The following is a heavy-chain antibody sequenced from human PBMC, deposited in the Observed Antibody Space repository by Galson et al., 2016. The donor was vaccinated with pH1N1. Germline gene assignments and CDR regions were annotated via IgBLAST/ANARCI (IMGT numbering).Heavy chain of an antibody. J-gene: IGHJ5*01. D-gene: IGHD5-12*01. CDR1: GGSLSTYP. CDR2: SVPVFGSA. Sequence: SVKVSCKASGGSLSTYPISWVRQAPGLTLEWMGRSVPVFGSANYSPRFQGRVAISRDESASTVYMELTSLPAEDTGIYYCAKDRTVDYRQSPPLFESWGQGTLVSVSS. V-gene: IGHV1-69*05. CDR3: AKDRTVDYRQSPPLFES.